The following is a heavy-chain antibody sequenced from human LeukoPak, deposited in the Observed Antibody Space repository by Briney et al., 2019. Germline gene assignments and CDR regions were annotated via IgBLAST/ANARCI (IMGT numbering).Heavy chain of an antibody. D-gene: IGHD3-10*01. CDR2: ISRSSSTI. V-gene: IGHV3-48*02. CDR1: GFTFSSYS. J-gene: IGHJ4*02. Sequence: GGSLRFSCAASGFTFSSYSMNWVRQAPGKGLEWVSYISRSSSTIYYADSVKGRFTISRDNAKNSLHLQMNSLRDEDTAVYYCARPHSGHLFDYWGQGTLVTVSS. CDR3: ARPHSGHLFDY.